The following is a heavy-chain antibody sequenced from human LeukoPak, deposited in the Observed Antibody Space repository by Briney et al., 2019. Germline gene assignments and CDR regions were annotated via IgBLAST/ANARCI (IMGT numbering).Heavy chain of an antibody. V-gene: IGHV3-23*01. CDR3: AKGGYYYDSSGYLDY. Sequence: QHWGSLRLSCAASGITFSSYAMSWVRQAPGKGLEWVSTISGSGGSTYYADSVKGRFTISRDNSKNTLYLQMNSLRAEDTAVYYCAKGGYYYDSSGYLDYWGQGALVTVSS. J-gene: IGHJ4*02. CDR1: GITFSSYA. D-gene: IGHD3-22*01. CDR2: ISGSGGST.